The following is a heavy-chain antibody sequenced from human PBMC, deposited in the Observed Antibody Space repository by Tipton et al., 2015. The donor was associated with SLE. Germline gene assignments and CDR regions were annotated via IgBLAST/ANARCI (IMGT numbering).Heavy chain of an antibody. D-gene: IGHD6-13*01. J-gene: IGHJ4*02. CDR1: GFSFSDYS. V-gene: IGHV3-11*01. CDR3: ARDIHSSSWYGFDY. CDR2: ISDSGNTI. Sequence: SLRLSCAASGFSFSDYSMSWIRQAPGKGLEWISYISDSGNTIYYADSVKGRFTVSRDNAKSSLYLEMNSLRVEDTAVYYCARDIHSSSWYGFDYWGQGTLVTVSS.